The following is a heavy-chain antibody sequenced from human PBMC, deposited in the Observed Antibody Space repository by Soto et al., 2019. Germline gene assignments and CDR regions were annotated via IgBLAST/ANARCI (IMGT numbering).Heavy chain of an antibody. Sequence: QVQLVESGGGVVQPGRSLRLSCAASGFTFSSYGMHWVRQAPGKGLEWVAVISYDGSNKYYADSVKGRFTISRDNSKNTLCLQMNSLSAEDTAVYYCAKDRAMVRGVPFYGMDVWGQGTTVTVSS. D-gene: IGHD3-10*01. CDR1: GFTFSSYG. V-gene: IGHV3-30*18. CDR3: AKDRAMVRGVPFYGMDV. CDR2: ISYDGSNK. J-gene: IGHJ6*02.